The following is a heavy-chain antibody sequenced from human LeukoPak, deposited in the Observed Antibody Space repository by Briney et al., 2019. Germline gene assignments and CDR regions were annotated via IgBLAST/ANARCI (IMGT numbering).Heavy chain of an antibody. CDR1: GFTFSSYG. J-gene: IGHJ4*02. CDR3: AITYYYDKGFDY. D-gene: IGHD3-22*01. V-gene: IGHV3-30*02. CDR2: IRYDGSNK. Sequence: GGSLRLSCAASGFTFSSYGMHWVRQAPGKGLEWVAFIRYDGSNKYYADSVKGRFTISGDNSKNTLYLQMNSLRAEDTAVYYCAITYYYDKGFDYWGQGTLVTVSS.